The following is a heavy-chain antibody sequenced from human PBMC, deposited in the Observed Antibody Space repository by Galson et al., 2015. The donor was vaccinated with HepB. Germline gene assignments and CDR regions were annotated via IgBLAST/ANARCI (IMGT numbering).Heavy chain of an antibody. D-gene: IGHD1-26*01. CDR3: ARALYSGSPRGDAFDI. Sequence: SVKVSCKASGYTFTGYYMHWVRQAPGQGLEWMGRINPNSGGTNYAQKFQGRVTMTRDTSISTAYMELSRLRSDDTAVYYCARALYSGSPRGDAFDIWGQGTMVTVSS. CDR2: INPNSGGT. J-gene: IGHJ3*02. CDR1: GYTFTGYY. V-gene: IGHV1-2*06.